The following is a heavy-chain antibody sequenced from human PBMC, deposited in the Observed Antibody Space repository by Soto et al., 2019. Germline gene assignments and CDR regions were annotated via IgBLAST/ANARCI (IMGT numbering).Heavy chain of an antibody. CDR3: ARAGYGDYFDY. CDR2: IYYSGST. V-gene: IGHV4-59*01. CDR1: GGSISSYY. J-gene: IGHJ4*02. D-gene: IGHD4-17*01. Sequence: PSETLSLTCTVSGGSISSYYWSWIRQPPGKGLEWIGYIYYSGSTNYNPSLKSRVTISVDTSKNQFSLELSSVTAADTAVYYCARAGYGDYFDYWGQGTLVTVSS.